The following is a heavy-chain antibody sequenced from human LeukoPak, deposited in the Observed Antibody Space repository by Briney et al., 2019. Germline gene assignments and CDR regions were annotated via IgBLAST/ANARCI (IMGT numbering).Heavy chain of an antibody. D-gene: IGHD1-26*01. CDR1: GDSVSSNSAA. V-gene: IGHV6-1*01. CDR2: TYYRSKWYN. Sequence: SQTPSLTCAISGDSVSSNSAAWNWIRQSPSRGLEWLGRTYYRSKWYNDYAVSVKSRITINPDTSKNQFSLQLNSVTPEDTAVYYCARFAPPSRRWGATTDGNWFDPWGQGTLVTVSS. CDR3: ARFAPPSRRWGATTDGNWFDP. J-gene: IGHJ5*02.